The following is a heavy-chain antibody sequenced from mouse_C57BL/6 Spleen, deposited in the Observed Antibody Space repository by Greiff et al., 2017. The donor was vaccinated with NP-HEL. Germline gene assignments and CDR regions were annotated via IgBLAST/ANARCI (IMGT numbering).Heavy chain of an antibody. CDR2: ISSGGDYI. Sequence: EVKLMESGEGLVKPGGSLKLSCAASGFTFSSYAMSWVRQTPEKRLEWVAYISSGGDYIYYADTVKGRFTISRDNARNTLYLQMSSLKSEDTAMYYCTRGTTGTGAMDYWGQGTSVTVSS. J-gene: IGHJ4*01. D-gene: IGHD4-1*01. V-gene: IGHV5-9-1*02. CDR1: GFTFSSYA. CDR3: TRGTTGTGAMDY.